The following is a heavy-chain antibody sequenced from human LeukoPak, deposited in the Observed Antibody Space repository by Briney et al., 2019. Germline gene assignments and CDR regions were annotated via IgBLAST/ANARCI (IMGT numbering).Heavy chain of an antibody. CDR3: ARVPLPAAISYYYGMDV. CDR1: GYTFTGYY. Sequence: ASVKVSCKASGYTFTGYYMHWVRQAPGQGLEWMGQINPNSGGTNYAQKFQGRVTMTRDTSISTAYMELSRLRSDDTAVYYCARVPLPAAISYYYGMDVWGQGTTVTVSS. V-gene: IGHV1-2*06. D-gene: IGHD2-2*02. J-gene: IGHJ6*02. CDR2: INPNSGGT.